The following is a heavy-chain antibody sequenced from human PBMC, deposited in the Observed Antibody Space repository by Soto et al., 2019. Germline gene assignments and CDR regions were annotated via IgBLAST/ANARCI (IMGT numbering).Heavy chain of an antibody. CDR1: GFTFSNAW. CDR2: IKSKTDGGTT. CDR3: TTDYPRSLPGY. Sequence: EVQLVESGGGLVKPGGSLRLSCAASGFTFSNAWVSWVRQAPGKGLEWVGRIKSKTDGGTTDYAAPVKGRFTISRDDSKNTLYLQVNSLKTEDTAVYYCTTDYPRSLPGYWGQGTLVTVSS. J-gene: IGHJ4*02. V-gene: IGHV3-15*01.